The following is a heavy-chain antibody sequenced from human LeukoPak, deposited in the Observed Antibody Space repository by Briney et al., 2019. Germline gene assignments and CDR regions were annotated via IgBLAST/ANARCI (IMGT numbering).Heavy chain of an antibody. CDR2: ISYDGSNK. V-gene: IGHV3-30*18. CDR3: AKNLFWSGYYYPLDY. J-gene: IGHJ4*02. D-gene: IGHD3-3*01. Sequence: GGSLRLSCAASGFTFSNYGIHWVRQAPGQGLEWVAIISYDGSNKYYADSVKGRLTISRDNSKNTLYLQMNSLRAEDAAVYYCAKNLFWSGYYYPLDYWGQGTLITVSS. CDR1: GFTFSNYG.